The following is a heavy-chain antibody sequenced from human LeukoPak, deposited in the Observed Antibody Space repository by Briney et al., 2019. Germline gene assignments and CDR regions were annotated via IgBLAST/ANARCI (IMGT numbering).Heavy chain of an antibody. CDR3: AREEVMYYYDSSGYYQYFQH. D-gene: IGHD3-22*01. J-gene: IGHJ1*01. Sequence: PGGSLRLSCAASGFTFSSYWMSWVRQAPGKGLEWVAHIKQEVLEKYYVDSVKGRFTISRDNAKNSLYLQMNSLRAEDTAVYYCAREEVMYYYDSSGYYQYFQHWGQGTLVTVSS. CDR1: GFTFSSYW. CDR2: IKQEVLEK. V-gene: IGHV3-7*01.